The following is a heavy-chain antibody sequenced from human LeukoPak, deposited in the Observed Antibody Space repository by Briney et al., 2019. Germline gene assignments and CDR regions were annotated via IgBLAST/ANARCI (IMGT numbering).Heavy chain of an antibody. J-gene: IGHJ2*01. V-gene: IGHV3-30-3*01. CDR2: ISYDGSNK. CDR1: GFTFSSYA. Sequence: GRSLRLSCAASGFTFSSYAMHWVRQAPGKGLEWVAVISYDGSNKYYADSVKGRFTISRDNSKNTLYLQMNSLRAEDTAVYYCARSAGGHWYFDLWGRGTLVTVSS. CDR3: ARSAGGHWYFDL. D-gene: IGHD4-23*01.